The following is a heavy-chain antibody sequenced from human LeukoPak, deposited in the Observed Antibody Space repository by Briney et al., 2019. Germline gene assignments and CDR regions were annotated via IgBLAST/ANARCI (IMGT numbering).Heavy chain of an antibody. J-gene: IGHJ4*02. Sequence: ASVKVSCKASGYTFTGYYMHWVRQAPGQGLEWMGWINPNSGGTNFAQKFQGWVAKTRDTSISTAYMELSSLRSEDTAVYYCASQAKRRDGYKYWGQGTLVTVSS. CDR1: GYTFTGYY. CDR2: INPNSGGT. V-gene: IGHV1-2*04. D-gene: IGHD5-24*01. CDR3: ASQAKRRDGYKY.